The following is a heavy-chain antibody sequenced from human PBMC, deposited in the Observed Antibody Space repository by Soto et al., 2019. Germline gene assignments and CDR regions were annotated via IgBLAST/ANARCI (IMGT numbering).Heavy chain of an antibody. Sequence: QVQLVQSGAEVKQPGASVKVSCKASGYTFTSDGISWVRQAPGHGPEWMGRISAYNGNTNYAQKLQGRVTMTTDTSTSTAYMELRSLRSDDTAVYYCARHRYSGYAHPVNYWGQGTLVTVSS. J-gene: IGHJ4*02. V-gene: IGHV1-18*01. CDR2: ISAYNGNT. D-gene: IGHD5-12*01. CDR3: ARHRYSGYAHPVNY. CDR1: GYTFTSDG.